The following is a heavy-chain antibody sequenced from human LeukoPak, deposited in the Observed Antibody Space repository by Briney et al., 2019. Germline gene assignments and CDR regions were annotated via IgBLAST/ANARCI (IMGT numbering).Heavy chain of an antibody. J-gene: IGHJ4*02. D-gene: IGHD4-23*01. CDR1: GFTFSSYA. Sequence: PWGSLSLTCAASGFTFSSYAMSWVRQAPGKGLEWVSGIRGSGGSTYYADSVKGRFTISRDNSKNTLYLQMNSLRAEDTAVYYCAKDFEYGGNSMGNSFAYGGQATLVTVSS. CDR3: AKDFEYGGNSMGNSFAY. V-gene: IGHV3-23*01. CDR2: IRGSGGST.